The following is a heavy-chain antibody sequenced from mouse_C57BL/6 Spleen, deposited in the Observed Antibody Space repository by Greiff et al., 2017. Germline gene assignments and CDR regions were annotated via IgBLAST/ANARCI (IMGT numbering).Heavy chain of an antibody. Sequence: QVQLKESGAELVRPGASVTLSCKASGYTFTDYEMHWVKQTPVHGLEWIGAIDPETGGTAYNQKFKGKAILTADKSSSTAYMELRSLTSEDSAVYYCTVRNYAMDYWGQGTSVTVSS. CDR2: IDPETGGT. CDR1: GYTFTDYE. V-gene: IGHV1-15*01. J-gene: IGHJ4*01. CDR3: TVRNYAMDY. D-gene: IGHD2-14*01.